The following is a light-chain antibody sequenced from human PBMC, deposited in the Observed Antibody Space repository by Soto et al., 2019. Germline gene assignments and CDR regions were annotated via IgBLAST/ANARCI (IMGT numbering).Light chain of an antibody. CDR3: QQYKSWPVT. CDR1: QSISGN. J-gene: IGKJ3*01. V-gene: IGKV3-15*01. Sequence: MTQSPSTLSASIGDRVTITCRASQSISGNLDWYQQKPGQTPRLLIQGASTRATGIPARFSGSGSGTEFTLTISSLQSEDFAVYYCQQYKSWPVTFGPGTKVDIK. CDR2: GAS.